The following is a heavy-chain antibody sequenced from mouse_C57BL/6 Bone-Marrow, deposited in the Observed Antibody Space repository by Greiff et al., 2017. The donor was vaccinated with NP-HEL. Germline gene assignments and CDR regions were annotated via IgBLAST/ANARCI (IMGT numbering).Heavy chain of an antibody. J-gene: IGHJ2*01. V-gene: IGHV14-4*01. CDR3: TTITTVVNFGC. CDR2: IDPENGDT. D-gene: IGHD1-1*01. CDR1: GFNIKDDY. Sequence: EVQLQQSGAELVRPGASVKLSCTASGFNIKDDYMHWVKQRPEQGLEWIGWIDPENGDTEYASKFQGKATITADTSSFTAHLQLSSLSSAHTTVYYCTTITTVVNFGCWGQGTTLPVSS.